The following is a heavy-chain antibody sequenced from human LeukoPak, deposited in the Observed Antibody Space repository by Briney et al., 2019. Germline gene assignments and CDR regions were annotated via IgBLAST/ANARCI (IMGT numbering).Heavy chain of an antibody. CDR2: IRQDGSEE. V-gene: IGHV3-7*01. Sequence: HPGGSLRLSCAASGFTFSSYWMSWVRQAPGKGQEWVANIRQDGSEEFYVDSVKGRFTISRDNAKNSLYLQMNSLRAEDTAVYYCARDGDDSSGYYGDYWGQGTLVTVSS. D-gene: IGHD3-22*01. J-gene: IGHJ4*02. CDR3: ARDGDDSSGYYGDY. CDR1: GFTFSSYW.